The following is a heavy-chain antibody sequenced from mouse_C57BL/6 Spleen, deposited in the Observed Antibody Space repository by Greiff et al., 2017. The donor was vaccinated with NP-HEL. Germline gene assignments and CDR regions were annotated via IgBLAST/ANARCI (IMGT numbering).Heavy chain of an antibody. CDR2: ISDGGSYT. J-gene: IGHJ4*01. D-gene: IGHD3-2*02. CDR3: ARGGQRRLRAMDY. CDR1: GFTFSSYA. V-gene: IGHV5-4*03. Sequence: EVKLMESGGGLVKPGGSLKLSCAASGFTFSSYAMSWVRQTPEQRLEWVATISDGGSYTYYPDNVKGRFPISRDNAKNNLYLQMSHMKSEDTAMYYCARGGQRRLRAMDYWGQGTSVTVSS.